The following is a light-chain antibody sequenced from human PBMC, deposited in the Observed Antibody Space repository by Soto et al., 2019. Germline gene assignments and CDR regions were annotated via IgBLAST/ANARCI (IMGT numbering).Light chain of an antibody. CDR3: QQFGSSPLFT. J-gene: IGKJ3*01. Sequence: EIVLTQSPGTLSLCPGERATLSCRASQSVSSSYLAWYQQKPGQAPMLLIYGASSRATGIPDRFSGSGSGTDFTLTISRLEPEDFAVYYCQQFGSSPLFTFGPGTKVDVK. V-gene: IGKV3-20*01. CDR1: QSVSSSY. CDR2: GAS.